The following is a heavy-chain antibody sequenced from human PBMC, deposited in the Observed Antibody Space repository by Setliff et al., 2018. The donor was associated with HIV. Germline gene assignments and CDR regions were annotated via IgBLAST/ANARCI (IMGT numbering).Heavy chain of an antibody. V-gene: IGHV3-23*01. Sequence: GSLRLSCAASAFTFSNYAMTWVRQAPGKGLEWVSAISAGGSNTYYADSVKGRFTISRDNSKNTLYLQMSSLRAEDTAVYYCAKEYYNFWSGYKDYWGQGTLVTVSS. CDR2: ISAGGSNT. CDR3: AKEYYNFWSGYKDY. D-gene: IGHD3-3*01. J-gene: IGHJ4*02. CDR1: AFTFSNYA.